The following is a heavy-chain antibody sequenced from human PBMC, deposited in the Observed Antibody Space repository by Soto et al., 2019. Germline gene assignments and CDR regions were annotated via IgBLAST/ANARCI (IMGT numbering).Heavy chain of an antibody. CDR1: GFTFSDHY. Sequence: HPGGSLRLSCAASGFTFSDHYMDWVRQAPGKGLEWVGRIRNKANSYTTEYAASVKGRFTISRDESENSLYLQMNSLKTEDTAVYYCARGRSGSHIAFDYWCQGPLVTVS. J-gene: IGHJ4*02. V-gene: IGHV3-72*01. CDR3: ARGRSGSHIAFDY. CDR2: IRNKANSYTT. D-gene: IGHD3-10*01.